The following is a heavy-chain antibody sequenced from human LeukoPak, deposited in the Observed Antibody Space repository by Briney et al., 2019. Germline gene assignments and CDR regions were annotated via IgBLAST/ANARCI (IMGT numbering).Heavy chain of an antibody. CDR2: ISSSSSYI. J-gene: IGHJ4*02. Sequence: PGGSLRLSCAASGFTFSSYSMNWVRQAPGKGLEWVSSISSSSSYIYYADSVKGRFTISRDNAKNSLYPQMNSLSAEDTAVYYCARDSEPDFSSGYYCLDYWGQGTLVTVSS. D-gene: IGHD3-3*01. V-gene: IGHV3-21*01. CDR1: GFTFSSYS. CDR3: ARDSEPDFSSGYYCLDY.